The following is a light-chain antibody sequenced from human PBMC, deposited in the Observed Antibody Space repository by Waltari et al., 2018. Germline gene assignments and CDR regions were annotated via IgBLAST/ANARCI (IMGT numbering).Light chain of an antibody. V-gene: IGKV3-11*01. J-gene: IGKJ4*01. Sequence: VSNNISSYFAWYQQKPGQPPRLLIYGASNRAAGIPARFSGTGSGTDFTLTISSLEPEEFVVYYCQQHSNSPITFGGGTKVEI. CDR1: NNISSY. CDR3: QQHSNSPIT. CDR2: GAS.